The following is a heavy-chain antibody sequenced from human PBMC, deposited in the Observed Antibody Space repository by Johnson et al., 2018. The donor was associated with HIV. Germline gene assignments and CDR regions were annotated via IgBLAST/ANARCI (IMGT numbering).Heavy chain of an antibody. CDR3: ARGGQLVLDAFDI. CDR1: GFTVSSNY. CDR2: IKQDGSEK. J-gene: IGHJ3*02. Sequence: EVQLVESGGGLIQPGGSLRLSCAASGFTVSSNYMSWVRQAPGKGLEWVANIKQDGSEKYYVDSVKGRFTISKDNAKNSLYLQMNSLRAEDTAVYYCARGGQLVLDAFDIWGQGTMVTVSS. D-gene: IGHD6-6*01. V-gene: IGHV3-7*05.